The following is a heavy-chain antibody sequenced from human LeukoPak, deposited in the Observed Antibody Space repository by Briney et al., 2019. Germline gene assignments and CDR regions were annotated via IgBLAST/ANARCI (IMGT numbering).Heavy chain of an antibody. Sequence: SETLSLTCTVSGGSISSGDYYWSWIRQPPGKGLEWIGYIYYSGSTYYNPSLKSRVTISVDTSKNQFSLKLSSVTAADTALYYCATRSGSAYYFGYWGQGTLVTVSS. D-gene: IGHD1-26*01. CDR2: IYYSGST. V-gene: IGHV4-30-4*01. CDR3: ATRSGSAYYFGY. CDR1: GGSISSGDYY. J-gene: IGHJ4*02.